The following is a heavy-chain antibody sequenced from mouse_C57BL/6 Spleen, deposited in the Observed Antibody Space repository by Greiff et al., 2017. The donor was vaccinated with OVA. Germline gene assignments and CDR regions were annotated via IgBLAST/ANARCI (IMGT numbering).Heavy chain of an antibody. CDR2: IWGGGGT. V-gene: IGHV2-9*01. D-gene: IGHD2-2*01. Sequence: QVHVKQSGPGLVAPSQSLSITCTVSGFSLTSYGVDWVRQPPGKGLEWLGVIWGGGGTNYNSALMSSLSISKDNSKSQEFLKMNRLQTDDTAMYYSAKHLYYGYDDDYAMDYWGQGTSVTVSS. CDR1: GFSLTSYG. J-gene: IGHJ4*01. CDR3: AKHLYYGYDDDYAMDY.